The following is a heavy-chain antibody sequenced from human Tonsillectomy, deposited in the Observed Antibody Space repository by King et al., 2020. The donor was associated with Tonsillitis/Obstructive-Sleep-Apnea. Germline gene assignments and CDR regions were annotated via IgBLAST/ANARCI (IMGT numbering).Heavy chain of an antibody. V-gene: IGHV4-61*01. CDR2: IYYSGST. CDR3: ARGPANDFWCGYGYYYYYYMDV. CDR1: GGSVSSGSYY. D-gene: IGHD3-3*01. J-gene: IGHJ6*03. Sequence: QLQESGPGLVKPSETLSLTCTVSGGSVSSGSYYWSWIRQPPGKGLEWIGYIYYSGSTNYNPSLKSRVTISVDTSKNQFSLKLSSVTAADTAVYYCARGPANDFWCGYGYYYYYYMDVWGKGTTVTVSS.